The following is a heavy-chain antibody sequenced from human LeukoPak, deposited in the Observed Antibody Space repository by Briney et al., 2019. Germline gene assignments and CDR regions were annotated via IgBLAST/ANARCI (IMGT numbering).Heavy chain of an antibody. D-gene: IGHD3-22*01. Sequence: SETLSLTCTVSGYSISSGYYWGWIRQPPGKGLEWIGDVNHKGGTNYNPSLKSRVTISVDTSKNQFSLELTSVTAAGTAVYYCARRRYDASGYYPSRGRYFDYWGQGTLVTVSS. CDR2: VNHKGGT. CDR1: GYSISSGYY. V-gene: IGHV4-38-2*02. J-gene: IGHJ4*02. CDR3: ARRRYDASGYYPSRGRYFDY.